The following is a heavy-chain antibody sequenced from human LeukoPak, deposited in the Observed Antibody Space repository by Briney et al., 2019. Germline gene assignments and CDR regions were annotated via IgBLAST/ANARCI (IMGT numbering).Heavy chain of an antibody. CDR2: IIPILGIA. Sequence: ASVKVSCKASGGTFSSYAISWVRQAPGQGLEWMGRIIPILGIANYAQKFQGRATITADKSTSTAYMELSSLRSEDTAVYYCARDREGGIVATTWFDPWGQGTLVTVSS. CDR1: GGTFSSYA. CDR3: ARDREGGIVATTWFDP. D-gene: IGHD5-12*01. V-gene: IGHV1-69*04. J-gene: IGHJ5*02.